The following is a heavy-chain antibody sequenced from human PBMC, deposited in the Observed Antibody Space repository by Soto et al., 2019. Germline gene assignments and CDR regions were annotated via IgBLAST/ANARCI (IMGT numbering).Heavy chain of an antibody. J-gene: IGHJ6*02. CDR2: INPNSGGT. CDR3: ARDKRGYSYGSAGYYVMDV. D-gene: IGHD5-18*01. CDR1: GYTFTGYY. V-gene: IGHV1-2*04. Sequence: ASVKVSCKASGYTFTGYYMHWVRQAPGQGLEWMGWINPNSGGTNYAQKFQGWVTMTRDTSISTAYMELSRLRSDDTAVYYCARDKRGYSYGSAGYYVMDVWGQGTSVTVSS.